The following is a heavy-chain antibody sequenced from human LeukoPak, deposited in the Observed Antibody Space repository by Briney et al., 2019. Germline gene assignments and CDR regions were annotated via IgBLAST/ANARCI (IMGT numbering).Heavy chain of an antibody. CDR3: AWEGMDYFDY. CDR1: GGTFSSYA. D-gene: IGHD1-26*01. J-gene: IGHJ4*02. Sequence: SVKVSCKASGGTFSSYAISWVRQAPGQGLEWMGRIIPIRGIANYAQKFQGRVTITADKSTSTAYMELSSLRSEDTAVYYCAWEGMDYFDYWGQGTLVT. CDR2: IIPIRGIA. V-gene: IGHV1-69*04.